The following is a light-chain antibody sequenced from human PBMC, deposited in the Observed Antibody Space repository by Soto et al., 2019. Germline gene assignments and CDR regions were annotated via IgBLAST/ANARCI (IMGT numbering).Light chain of an antibody. CDR2: TAS. Sequence: DFQMTQSPSAMSASVGDRVTITCRASQGINNYLAWFQQKPGKVPKRLIYTASSLQSGVPSRFSGSGSGTEFTLTISSLQPEDSATYYCLQHKSYPITCGHGTRLEIK. CDR3: LQHKSYPIT. V-gene: IGKV1-17*03. CDR1: QGINNY. J-gene: IGKJ5*01.